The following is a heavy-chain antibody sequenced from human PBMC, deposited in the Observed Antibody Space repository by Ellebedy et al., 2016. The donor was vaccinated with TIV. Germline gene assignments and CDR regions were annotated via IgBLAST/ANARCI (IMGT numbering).Heavy chain of an antibody. J-gene: IGHJ5*02. CDR3: ARSSGWYEWRPNWFDP. CDR1: GYTFIDYY. Sequence: ASVKVSCKASGYTFIDYYIHWVRQAPGQGLEWMGMISPSGGSTNYAQKFQDRVTMTRDRSTSTVYMELRSLRFEDMAVYYCARSSGWYEWRPNWFDPWGQGTLVTVSS. CDR2: ISPSGGST. D-gene: IGHD6-19*01. V-gene: IGHV1-46*01.